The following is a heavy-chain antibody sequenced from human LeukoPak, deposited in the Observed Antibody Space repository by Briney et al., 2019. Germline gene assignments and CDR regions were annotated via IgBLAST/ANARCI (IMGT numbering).Heavy chain of an antibody. J-gene: IGHJ6*02. V-gene: IGHV4-34*01. Sequence: SETLSLTCAVYGGSFSGYYWSWIRQPPGKGLEWIGEINHSGSTNYNPSLKSRVTISVDTSKNQFSLKLSSVTAADTAVYYCAGGHLRFYSGGSCYFPGAYYYYYYGMDVWGQGTTVTVSS. CDR3: AGGHLRFYSGGSCYFPGAYYYYYYGMDV. CDR1: GGSFSGYY. CDR2: INHSGST. D-gene: IGHD2-15*01.